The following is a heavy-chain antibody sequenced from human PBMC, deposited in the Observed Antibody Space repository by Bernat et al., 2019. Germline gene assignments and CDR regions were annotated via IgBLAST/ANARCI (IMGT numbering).Heavy chain of an antibody. CDR2: IWYDGSNK. V-gene: IGHV3-33*01. CDR3: ARGPQARPFDY. D-gene: IGHD6-6*01. CDR1: GFTFSSYG. J-gene: IGHJ4*02. Sequence: QVQLVESGGGVVQPGRSLRLSCAASGFTFSSYGMHWVRQAPGKGLEWVAVIWYDGSNKYYADSVKGRFSISRDKSKKTLYLQMNSLRAEDTAVYYCARGPQARPFDYWGQGTLVTVSS.